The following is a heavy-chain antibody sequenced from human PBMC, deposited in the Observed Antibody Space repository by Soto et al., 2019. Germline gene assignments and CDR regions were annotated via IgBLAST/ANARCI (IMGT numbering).Heavy chain of an antibody. CDR1: GFTFSNYG. D-gene: IGHD4-4*01. Sequence: QVQLVESGGGVVQPGRSLRLSCAASGFTFSNYGMHCVRQAPGKGLEGVAIISYDGSTIYYADSVKGRFTISRDNSNNALYLQLNTLRTEDTAVYYCAKPSQPYSAPYYFDYWGQGTLVTVSS. CDR3: AKPSQPYSAPYYFDY. CDR2: ISYDGSTI. J-gene: IGHJ4*02. V-gene: IGHV3-30*18.